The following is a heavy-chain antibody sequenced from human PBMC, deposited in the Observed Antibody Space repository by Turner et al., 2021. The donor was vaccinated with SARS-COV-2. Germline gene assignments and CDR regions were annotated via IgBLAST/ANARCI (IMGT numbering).Heavy chain of an antibody. CDR3: VTVVGAI. V-gene: IGHV1-46*02. CDR2: IDPNDGRT. Sequence: QVQLVQSGAELKKPGASGNVSCKASGNSFNSYYIHWVRQATGQGLAWMGVIDPNDGRTTYREKLQDRVTFNTDTSTTTTYLELSSMRPEETAVYYSVTVVGAIWGQGTLVTVSS. CDR1: GNSFNSYY. J-gene: IGHJ4*02. D-gene: IGHD2-2*01.